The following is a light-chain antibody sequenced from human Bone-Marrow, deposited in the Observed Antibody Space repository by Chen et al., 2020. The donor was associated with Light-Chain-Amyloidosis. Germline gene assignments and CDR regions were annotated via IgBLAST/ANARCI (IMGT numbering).Light chain of an antibody. CDR1: GSNIGSHD. V-gene: IGLV1-47*01. CDR3: ATWDGSLSGVV. J-gene: IGLJ2*01. Sequence: HSVLTQPPSTSATPGQRVTISCSGSGSNIGSHDVFWYQQVPGKAPKLLIFKNDQRPSGVPDRFSAFKSGPAASLAIRGLRSEDEADYHCATWDGSLSGVVFGGGTKVTVL. CDR2: KND.